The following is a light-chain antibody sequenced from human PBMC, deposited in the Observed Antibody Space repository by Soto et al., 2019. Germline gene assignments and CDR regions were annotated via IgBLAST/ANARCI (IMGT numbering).Light chain of an antibody. CDR1: QSISSW. V-gene: IGKV1-5*03. CDR3: QQYNSYPWT. J-gene: IGKJ1*01. Sequence: DIQMTQSTSTLSACVGDRVTITCRASQSISSWLAWYQQKPGKAPKLLIYKASSLESGVPSRLSGSGSGTEFTLTISSLQPDDFATYYCQQYNSYPWTFGQGTKVEIK. CDR2: KAS.